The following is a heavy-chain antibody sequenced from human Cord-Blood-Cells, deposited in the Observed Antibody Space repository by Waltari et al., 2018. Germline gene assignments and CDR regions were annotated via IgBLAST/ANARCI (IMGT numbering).Heavy chain of an antibody. J-gene: IGHJ3*02. D-gene: IGHD7-27*01. CDR3: ARYSGDRDAFDI. Sequence: QVQLVQSGAEVKKPGASVKVSCKASGYTLHTYDNTWVRQATGQGVEWMGWMNPSSGNTGYAQKFQGRVTMTRNTSISTAYMELSSLRSEDTAVYYCARYSGDRDAFDIWGQGTMVTVSS. CDR1: GYTLHTYD. V-gene: IGHV1-8*01. CDR2: MNPSSGNT.